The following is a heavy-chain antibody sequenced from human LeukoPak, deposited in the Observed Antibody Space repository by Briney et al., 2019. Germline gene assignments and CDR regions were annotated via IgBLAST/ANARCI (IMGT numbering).Heavy chain of an antibody. J-gene: IGHJ5*02. D-gene: IGHD6-19*01. CDR1: GFTFNSFA. CDR3: AKDYRYGSA. Sequence: PGGSLRLSRAASGFTFNSFAFTWVRQAPGRGLEWVSAINVRGDGTYYAESVRGRFTISRDNSKNTLYLQMNSLRAEDTALYYCAKDYRYGSAWGPGTLVVVSS. V-gene: IGHV3-23*01. CDR2: INVRGDGT.